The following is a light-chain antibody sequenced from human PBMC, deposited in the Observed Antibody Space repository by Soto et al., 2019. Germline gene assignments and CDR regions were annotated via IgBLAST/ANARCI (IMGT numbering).Light chain of an antibody. J-gene: IGKJ5*01. CDR3: QEYSLLPIP. Sequence: MKHSPFTVSVTQEERATLSCRASQSVSGNLAWYQQKPGQAPRLLIYGASTRATGIPARFSGSGSGTEFTLTICSLQSEDFAVYSCQEYSLLPIPFGEGARLEVK. V-gene: IGKV3-15*01. CDR1: QSVSGN. CDR2: GAS.